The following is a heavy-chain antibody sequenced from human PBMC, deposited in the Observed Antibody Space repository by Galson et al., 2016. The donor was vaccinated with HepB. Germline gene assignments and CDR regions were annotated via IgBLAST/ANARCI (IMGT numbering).Heavy chain of an antibody. J-gene: IGHJ4*02. D-gene: IGHD2-15*01. Sequence: SLRLSCAASGFTFSNYAMRWVRQAPGKGLEWVAVIAYDGSKKVYADSVKGRFTISRDTSKSTLLLQMNSLRPEDTAVYYCARENRYCSGGSCLFFDHWGQGALVIVSS. V-gene: IGHV3-30-3*01. CDR3: ARENRYCSGGSCLFFDH. CDR1: GFTFSNYA. CDR2: IAYDGSKK.